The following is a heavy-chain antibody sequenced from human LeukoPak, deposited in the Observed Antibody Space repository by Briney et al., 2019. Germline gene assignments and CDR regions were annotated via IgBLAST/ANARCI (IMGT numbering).Heavy chain of an antibody. V-gene: IGHV3-30*04. CDR3: ASYSGIYSAFEI. J-gene: IGHJ3*02. CDR1: GFTFSNYA. Sequence: GGSLRLSCAASGFTFSNYALHWVRQAPGKGLEWVAVISYDGSNKYYADSVKGRFTISRDNSKNTLYLQMYSLRAEDTAVYYCASYSGIYSAFEIWSQGTLVIVSS. CDR2: ISYDGSNK. D-gene: IGHD1-26*01.